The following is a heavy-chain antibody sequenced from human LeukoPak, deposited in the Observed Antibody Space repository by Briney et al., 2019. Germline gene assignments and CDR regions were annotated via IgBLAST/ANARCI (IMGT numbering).Heavy chain of an antibody. V-gene: IGHV3-53*01. J-gene: IGHJ4*02. Sequence: GGSLRLSCAASGFTVSSNYMSWVRQAPGKGLEWVSVIYSGGSTHYADSVRGRFTNSRDNSKNTLYLQMNSLGAEDTAVYYCAKRVVVTATKYFDYWGQGALVTVSS. CDR1: GFTVSSNY. CDR2: IYSGGST. CDR3: AKRVVVTATKYFDY. D-gene: IGHD2-21*02.